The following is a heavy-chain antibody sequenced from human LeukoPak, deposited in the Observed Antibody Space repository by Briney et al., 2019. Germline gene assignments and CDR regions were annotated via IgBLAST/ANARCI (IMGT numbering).Heavy chain of an antibody. J-gene: IGHJ4*02. D-gene: IGHD3-22*01. CDR2: IYYSGST. CDR3: ARHLISTMIVVVIKGFYYFDY. CDR1: GGSISSGSYY. Sequence: TSETLSLTCTVSGGSISSGSYYWGWIRQPPGKGLEWIGSIYYSGSTYYNPSLKSRVTISVDTSKNQFSLKLSSVTAADTAVYYCARHLISTMIVVVIKGFYYFDYWGQGTLVTVSS. V-gene: IGHV4-39*01.